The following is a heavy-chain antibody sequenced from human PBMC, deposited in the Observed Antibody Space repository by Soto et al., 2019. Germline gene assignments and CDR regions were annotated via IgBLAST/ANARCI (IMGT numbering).Heavy chain of an antibody. CDR3: ATDAGQSFGSV. V-gene: IGHV1-2*02. CDR2: INPKNGGT. Sequence: QVRLVQSGAAVRKPGASVKISCKASGYTMTAHFLHWVRQAPGRGLEWMGGINPKNGGTDYAQKFQDRVSMTRDTSIKTAYIQLNRLTSDATAVYFCATDAGQSFGSVWGQGTRVSVSS. J-gene: IGHJ1*01. CDR1: GYTMTAHF. D-gene: IGHD3-10*01.